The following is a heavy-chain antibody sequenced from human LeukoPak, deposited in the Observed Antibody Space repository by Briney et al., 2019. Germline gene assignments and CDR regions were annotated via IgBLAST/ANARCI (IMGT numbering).Heavy chain of an antibody. V-gene: IGHV1-69-2*01. Sequence: VASVKVSCKASGYTFTDFYIHWVKQAPGKGLEWMGRLDPEDGETVYSERFQDRVTMTADVYRDTAFLELRRLTSEDTAVYYCATTGAALSYGRGYWFDPWGQGTLVGVSS. CDR1: GYTFTDFY. J-gene: IGHJ5*02. D-gene: IGHD4-17*01. CDR2: LDPEDGET. CDR3: ATTGAALSYGRGYWFDP.